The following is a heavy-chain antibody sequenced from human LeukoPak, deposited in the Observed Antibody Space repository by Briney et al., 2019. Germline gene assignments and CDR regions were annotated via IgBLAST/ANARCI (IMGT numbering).Heavy chain of an antibody. Sequence: SETLSLTCTVSGGSISSYYWSWIRQPPGKGLEWIGYIYYSGSTNYNPSLKSRVTISVDTSKNQFSLKLSSATAADTAVYHCASLPYYDFWSGYYPYYYGMDVWGQGTTVTVSS. CDR1: GGSISSYY. CDR2: IYYSGST. D-gene: IGHD3-3*01. V-gene: IGHV4-59*01. CDR3: ASLPYYDFWSGYYPYYYGMDV. J-gene: IGHJ6*02.